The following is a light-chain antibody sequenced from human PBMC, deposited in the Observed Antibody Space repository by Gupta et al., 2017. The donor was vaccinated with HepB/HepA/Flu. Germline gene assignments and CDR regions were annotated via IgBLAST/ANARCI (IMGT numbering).Light chain of an antibody. CDR2: WAS. CDR1: QRGLYSSNNKNY. Sequence: DIVMTQSPDSLAVSLGERATINCKSSQRGLYSSNNKNYLAWYQQKPGQPPKLLIYWASTRESGVPDRFSGSGSGTDFTLTISSLQAEDVAVYYCQQEDSTPNTFGGGTKVEIK. V-gene: IGKV4-1*01. CDR3: QQEDSTPNT. J-gene: IGKJ4*01.